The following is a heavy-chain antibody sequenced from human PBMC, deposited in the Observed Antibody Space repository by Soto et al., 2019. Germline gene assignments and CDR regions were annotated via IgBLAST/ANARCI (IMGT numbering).Heavy chain of an antibody. D-gene: IGHD6-13*01. V-gene: IGHV3-30*18. CDR3: AKDQGIAASHGID. CDR1: GFTFNNYG. J-gene: IGHJ3*01. CDR2: ISNDGSDK. Sequence: QVQLVESGGGVVQPGRSLRLSCAASGFTFNNYGMHWVRHAPGKGLEWVATISNDGSDKYYADSVKGRLTISRDNSKNTVYLQMNSLRAEDTAVYYCAKDQGIAASHGIDWGQGTMVTVSS.